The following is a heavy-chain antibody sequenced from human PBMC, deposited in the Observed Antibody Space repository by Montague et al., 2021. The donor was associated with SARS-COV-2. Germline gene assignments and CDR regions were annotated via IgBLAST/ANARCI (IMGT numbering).Heavy chain of an antibody. D-gene: IGHD6-19*01. Sequence: SRRLSCAASGFTFSNYWMRWVRQAPGKGLVWVSRINSDGSTTSYADSVKGRFTISRDNAKNTLYLQMNSLRAEDTAVYYCVGSGWYWARYYFDYWGQGTLVTVSS. CDR2: INSDGSTT. V-gene: IGHV3-74*01. CDR1: GFTFSNYW. J-gene: IGHJ4*02. CDR3: VGSGWYWARYYFDY.